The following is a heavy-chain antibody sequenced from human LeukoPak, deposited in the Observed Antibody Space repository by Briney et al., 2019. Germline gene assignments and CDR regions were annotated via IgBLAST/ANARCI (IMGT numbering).Heavy chain of an antibody. CDR2: IYYSGST. CDR3: ARRARIAAAGFFDY. V-gene: IGHV4-59*01. Sequence: SETLSLTCTVSGGSISSYYWSWIRQPPGKGLXXXXXIYYSGSTNYNPSLKSRVTISVDTSKNQFSLKLSSVTAADTAVYYCARRARIAAAGFFDYWGQGTLVTVSS. CDR1: GGSISSYY. J-gene: IGHJ4*02. D-gene: IGHD6-13*01.